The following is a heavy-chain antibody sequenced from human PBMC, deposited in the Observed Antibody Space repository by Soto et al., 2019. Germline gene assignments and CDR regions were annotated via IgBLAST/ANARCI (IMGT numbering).Heavy chain of an antibody. CDR2: IKQDGSEK. Sequence: GGSLRLSCAASGFTFSSHWMSWVRQTPGKGLEWVANIKQDGSEKYYVDSVKGRFTISRDNAKKSLYLQMNNVRAEDTAVYYCATSIAAAGTDWGQGTLVTVPQ. D-gene: IGHD6-25*01. CDR3: ATSIAAAGTD. CDR1: GFTFSSHW. J-gene: IGHJ4*02. V-gene: IGHV3-7*03.